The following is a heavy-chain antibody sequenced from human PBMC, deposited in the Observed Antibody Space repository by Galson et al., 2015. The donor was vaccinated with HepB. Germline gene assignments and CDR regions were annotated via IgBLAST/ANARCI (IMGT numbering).Heavy chain of an antibody. Sequence: SLRLSCAASKFTFSNYAMSWVRRTPGKGLEWVSVISGSGRTTYYADYVMGRFTISRDNSKNTLYLQMNSLRAEDTAIYYCSKSARQWVEEGYFHHWGQGTLVTVSS. V-gene: IGHV3-23*01. J-gene: IGHJ1*01. D-gene: IGHD6-19*01. CDR2: ISGSGRTT. CDR1: KFTFSNYA. CDR3: SKSARQWVEEGYFHH.